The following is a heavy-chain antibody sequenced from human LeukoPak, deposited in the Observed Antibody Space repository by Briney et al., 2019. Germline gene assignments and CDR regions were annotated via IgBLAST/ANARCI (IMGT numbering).Heavy chain of an antibody. J-gene: IGHJ4*02. CDR1: GFSFSSYA. V-gene: IGHV3-23*01. CDR3: APDRGLVQYFNS. Sequence: GGSLRLSCAASGFSFSSYAMSWVRQAPGKGLEWVSAISSGGATFYADSVKGRFTISRDNSKNTLYLQMNSLRAEDTAVYYCAPDRGLVQYFNSWGQGTLVTVSS. D-gene: IGHD3-10*01. CDR2: ISSGGAT.